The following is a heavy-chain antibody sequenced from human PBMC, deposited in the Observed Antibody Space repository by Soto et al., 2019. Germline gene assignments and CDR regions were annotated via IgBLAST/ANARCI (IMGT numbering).Heavy chain of an antibody. V-gene: IGHV3-48*02. Sequence: GVLRLSCTASGFSVSDYSVNWVRQAPGKGLEWISYISSTGDLILYADSVKGRFTIARDIAKNSLYLQMDSLRDEDSAVYYCATWAIAVGGEGFWGPGTLVTVSS. CDR2: ISSTGDLI. CDR1: GFSVSDYS. CDR3: ATWAIAVGGEGF. D-gene: IGHD2-21*01. J-gene: IGHJ4*02.